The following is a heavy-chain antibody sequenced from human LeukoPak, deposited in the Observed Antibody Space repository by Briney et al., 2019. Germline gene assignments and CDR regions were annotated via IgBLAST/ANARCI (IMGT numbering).Heavy chain of an antibody. CDR2: IRYDGSNK. CDR1: GFTFSSYG. D-gene: IGHD1-14*01. Sequence: PGGSLRLSCAASGFTFSSYGMHWVRQAPGKGLEWVAFIRYDGSNKYYADSVKGRFTISRDNSKNTLYLQMNSLRAEDTAVYYCARGPMTIITLGGQGTLVTVSS. V-gene: IGHV3-30*02. J-gene: IGHJ4*02. CDR3: ARGPMTIITL.